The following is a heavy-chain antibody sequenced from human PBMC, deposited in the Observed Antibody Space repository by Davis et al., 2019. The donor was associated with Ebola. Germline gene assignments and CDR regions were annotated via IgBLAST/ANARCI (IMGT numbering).Heavy chain of an antibody. CDR3: ARRQVGSYKYGFDV. CDR1: GYSFIDYT. V-gene: IGHV1-3*01. J-gene: IGHJ6*02. Sequence: ASVKVSCKASGYSFIDYTMHWVRQAPGQKLEWMGWFNAGNGDSGSSQNFQGRVTITTDTSASTGYMELSSLISDDTALYYCARRQVGSYKYGFDVWGQGTTVTVSS. CDR2: FNAGNGDS. D-gene: IGHD3-10*01.